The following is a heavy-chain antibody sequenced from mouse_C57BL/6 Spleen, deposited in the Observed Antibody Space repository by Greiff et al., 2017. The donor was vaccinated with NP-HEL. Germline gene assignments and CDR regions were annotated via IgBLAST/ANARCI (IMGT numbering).Heavy chain of an antibody. Sequence: EVQLQESGGGLVQPGGSMKLSCAASGFTFSDAWMDWVRQSPEKGLEWVAEIRNKANNHATYYAESLKGRFTISRDDSKSSVYLQMNSLRAEDTGIYYCTRQALRYFDYWGQGTTLTVSS. CDR1: GFTFSDAW. D-gene: IGHD1-1*01. V-gene: IGHV6-6*01. CDR2: IRNKANNHAT. J-gene: IGHJ2*01. CDR3: TRQALRYFDY.